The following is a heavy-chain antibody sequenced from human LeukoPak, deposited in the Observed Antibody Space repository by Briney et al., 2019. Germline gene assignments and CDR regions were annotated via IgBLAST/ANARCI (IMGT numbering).Heavy chain of an antibody. D-gene: IGHD5-12*01. J-gene: IGHJ4*02. V-gene: IGHV1-18*01. Sequence: GASVKVSCKTSGYTFSSYGISWVRQAPGQGLEWMGWISGYNGNTNYAQKLQGRVTMTTDTSTSTAYMELRSLRSDDTAVYYCAREGYSGYDDYWGQGTLVTVSS. CDR2: ISGYNGNT. CDR1: GYTFSSYG. CDR3: AREGYSGYDDY.